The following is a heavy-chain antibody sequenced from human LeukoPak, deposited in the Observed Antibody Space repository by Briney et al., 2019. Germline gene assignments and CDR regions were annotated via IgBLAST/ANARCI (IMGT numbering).Heavy chain of an antibody. D-gene: IGHD2-8*01. CDR2: IYSGGST. CDR3: TRVVLMVYAKAFDI. CDR1: GFTVSSNY. V-gene: IGHV3-66*02. J-gene: IGHJ3*02. Sequence: QPGGSLRLSCAASGFTVSSNYMSRVRQAPGKGLEWVSVIYSGGSTYYADSVKGRFTVSRDNSKNTLYLQMNSLRAEDMAVYYCTRVVLMVYAKAFDIWGQGTMVTVSS.